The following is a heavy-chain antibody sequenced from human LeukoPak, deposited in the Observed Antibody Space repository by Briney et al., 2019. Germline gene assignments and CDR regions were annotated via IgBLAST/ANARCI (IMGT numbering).Heavy chain of an antibody. CDR1: GFTFSSYE. D-gene: IGHD3-22*01. CDR3: ARDSSGPYYWYFDL. V-gene: IGHV3-48*03. Sequence: GGSLRLSCAASGFTFSSYEMNWVRQAPGKGLEWLSYISSGGSNIYYADSVKGRFAISRDNAKSSLYLQMNSLRAEDTAVYYCARDSSGPYYWYFDLWGRGTLVTVSS. J-gene: IGHJ2*01. CDR2: ISSGGSNI.